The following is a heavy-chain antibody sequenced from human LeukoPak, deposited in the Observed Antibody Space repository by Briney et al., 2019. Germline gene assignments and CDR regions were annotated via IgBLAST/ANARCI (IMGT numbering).Heavy chain of an antibody. V-gene: IGHV4-59*01. D-gene: IGHD4-17*01. CDR2: IYYSGST. CDR1: GGSIRGYY. CDR3: ARGGDYCNSFDP. J-gene: IGHJ5*02. Sequence: SETLALTCSVSGGSIRGYYWNWIRQPPGKGLEWIGYIYYSGSTNYNPSLKSRVAISVDKSKRQFSLNLTSVTAADTAVYYCARGGDYCNSFDPWGQGTLVSVSS.